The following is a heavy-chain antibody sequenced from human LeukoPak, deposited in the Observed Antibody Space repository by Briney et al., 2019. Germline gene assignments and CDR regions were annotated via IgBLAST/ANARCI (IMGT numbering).Heavy chain of an antibody. CDR3: ARGGAVAGLY. V-gene: IGHV3-48*03. J-gene: IGHJ4*02. CDR1: GFTFSSYE. D-gene: IGHD6-19*01. Sequence: GGSLRLSCAASGFTFSSYEMNWVRQAPGKGLEWVSYISSSGSTTYYAYSGKGRFTISKANAKNSLYLQMNSLRGEDTAVYYCARGGAVAGLYWGQGTLVTVSS. CDR2: ISSSGSTT.